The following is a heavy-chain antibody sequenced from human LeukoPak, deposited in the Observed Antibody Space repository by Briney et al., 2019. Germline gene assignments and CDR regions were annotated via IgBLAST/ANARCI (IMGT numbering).Heavy chain of an antibody. D-gene: IGHD3-10*01. CDR2: ISGSGDYT. CDR1: GFTFSSYG. V-gene: IGHV3-23*01. Sequence: GGSLRLSCAASGFTFSSYGMHWVRQAPGKGLEWVSAISGSGDYTYYADSVKGRFTISRDNSKNTLYLQMNSLRAEDTALYYCAKVPYGSGTRGGFDYWGQGTLVTVSS. CDR3: AKVPYGSGTRGGFDY. J-gene: IGHJ4*02.